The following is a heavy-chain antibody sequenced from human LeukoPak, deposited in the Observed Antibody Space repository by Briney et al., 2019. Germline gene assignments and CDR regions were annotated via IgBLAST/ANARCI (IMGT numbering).Heavy chain of an antibody. CDR3: ARQGVSLGGLVNNWFDP. J-gene: IGHJ5*02. CDR2: IYPGDSDT. V-gene: IGHV5-51*01. D-gene: IGHD6-6*01. CDR1: GYSFTSYW. Sequence: GESLKISCKGSGYSFTSYWIGWVRQMPGKGLEWMGIIYPGDSDTRYSPSFQGQVTISADKSISTAYLQWSSLKASDTAMYYCARQGVSLGGLVNNWFDPWGQGTLVTVSS.